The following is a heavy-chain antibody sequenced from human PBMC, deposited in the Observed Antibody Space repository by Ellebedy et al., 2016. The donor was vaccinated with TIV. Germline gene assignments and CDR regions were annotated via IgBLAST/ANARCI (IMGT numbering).Heavy chain of an antibody. D-gene: IGHD3-10*01. CDR1: GYTFTGYY. V-gene: IGHV1-2*02. J-gene: IGHJ6*02. Sequence: AASVKVSCKASGYTFTGYYIHWVRQAPGQGLEWMGWINPNSGGTNYAQKFQGRVTMTRDTSISTAYMELSRPRSDDTAVYSCARAFGGGMDVWGQGTTVTVSS. CDR3: ARAFGGGMDV. CDR2: INPNSGGT.